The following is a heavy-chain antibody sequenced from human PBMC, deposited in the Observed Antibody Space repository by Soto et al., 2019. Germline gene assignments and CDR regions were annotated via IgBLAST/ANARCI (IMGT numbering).Heavy chain of an antibody. CDR1: GFSLNTSGVG. J-gene: IGHJ3*02. V-gene: IGHV2-5*01. CDR3: AHKLPVTTSAFDI. Sequence: QITLKESGPTLVKPTQTLTLTCTFSGFSLNTSGVGVGWVRQPPGRALEWLAVIYWTDDKRYSPSLKSRLSITKVTSKNQVVLTMTNMDPMDTAIFFCAHKLPVTTSAFDIWGQGTMVTVSS. CDR2: IYWTDDK. D-gene: IGHD4-17*01.